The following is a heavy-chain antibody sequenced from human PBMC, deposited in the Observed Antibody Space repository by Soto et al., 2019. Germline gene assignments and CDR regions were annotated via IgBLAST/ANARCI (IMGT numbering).Heavy chain of an antibody. D-gene: IGHD2-2*01. J-gene: IGHJ4*02. Sequence: GGSLRLSCAASGFTFSSYAMFRVRQAPGKGLEWVSSISASGDRTFYADSVKGRFTISRDNSRNTLHLQMNSLRAEDTAVYYCAKDGDSITRNKPLDYWGQGTRGTVAS. CDR3: AKDGDSITRNKPLDY. V-gene: IGHV3-23*01. CDR2: ISASGDRT. CDR1: GFTFSSYA.